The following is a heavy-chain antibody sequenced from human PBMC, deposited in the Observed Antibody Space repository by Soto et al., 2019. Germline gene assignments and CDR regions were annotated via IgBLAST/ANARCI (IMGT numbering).Heavy chain of an antibody. CDR3: ARDGGYTGYEEGNPFDI. J-gene: IGHJ3*02. D-gene: IGHD5-12*01. V-gene: IGHV4-4*07. CDR1: GGSISNHY. Sequence: SETLSLTCDVSGGSISNHYWSWIRQSAEKGLEWIGRMYNTGTTDYNPSLKSRVAMSLDTSKNQFSLRLSSVTAADTAVYYCARDGGYTGYEEGNPFDIWGQGTVVTVSS. CDR2: MYNTGTT.